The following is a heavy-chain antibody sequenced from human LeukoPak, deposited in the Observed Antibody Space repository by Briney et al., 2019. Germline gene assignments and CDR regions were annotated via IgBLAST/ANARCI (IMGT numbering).Heavy chain of an antibody. CDR2: FDPEDGET. Sequence: GASVKVSCKASGYTLTELSMHWVRQAPGKGLEWMGGFDPEDGETIYAQKFQGRVTMTEDTSTDTAYMELSSLRSEDTAVYYCATSLNPNYCSSTSCHYANWFDPWGQGTLVTVSS. V-gene: IGHV1-24*01. CDR1: GYTLTELS. D-gene: IGHD2-2*01. CDR3: ATSLNPNYCSSTSCHYANWFDP. J-gene: IGHJ5*02.